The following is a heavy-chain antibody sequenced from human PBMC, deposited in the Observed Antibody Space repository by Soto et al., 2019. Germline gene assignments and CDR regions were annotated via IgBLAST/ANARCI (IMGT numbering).Heavy chain of an antibody. CDR2: ISAYNGNT. D-gene: IGHD3-10*02. CDR3: ARSPSVLPLFDY. CDR1: GYTFTSYG. V-gene: IGHV1-18*04. J-gene: IGHJ4*02. Sequence: ASVKVSCKASGYTFTSYGISWVRQAPGQGLEWMGWISAYNGNTNYAQKLQGRVTMTTDTSTSTAYMELRSLRSDDTAVYYCARSPSVLPLFDYWGQGALVTVSS.